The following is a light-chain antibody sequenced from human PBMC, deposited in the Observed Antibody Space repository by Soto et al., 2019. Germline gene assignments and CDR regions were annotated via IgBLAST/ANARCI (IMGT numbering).Light chain of an antibody. J-gene: IGKJ4*01. CDR2: DAS. CDR1: QSVSSS. V-gene: IGKV3-11*01. CDR3: QQRSSWPLT. Sequence: EIVLTQSPATLSLSPGETATLSCRASQSVSSSLAWYPQKPGQTPRLLIYDASNRATGIPARFSGSGSGTDFTRTVSSLEPEDCAVYYCQQRSSWPLTFGGGTKVEIK.